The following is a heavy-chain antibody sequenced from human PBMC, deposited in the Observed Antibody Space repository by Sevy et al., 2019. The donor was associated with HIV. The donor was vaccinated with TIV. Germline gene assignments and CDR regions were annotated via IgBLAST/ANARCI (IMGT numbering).Heavy chain of an antibody. CDR3: AADCRQMYGVDISYYMDV. CDR2: ISYDGSNK. CDR1: GFTFSSYA. J-gene: IGHJ6*03. V-gene: IGHV3-30-3*01. D-gene: IGHD3-3*01. Sequence: GGSLRLSCAASGFTFSSYAMHWVRQAPGKGLEWVAVISYDGSNKYYADSVKGRFTISRDNSKYTLNLQMNSLRAEDTAVYYYAADCRQMYGVDISYYMDVWGKGTMVTFSS.